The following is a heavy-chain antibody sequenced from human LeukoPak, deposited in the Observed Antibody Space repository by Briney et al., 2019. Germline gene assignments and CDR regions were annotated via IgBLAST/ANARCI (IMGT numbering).Heavy chain of an antibody. D-gene: IGHD6-13*01. J-gene: IGHJ6*03. CDR3: TRGAAAGTPYYYYYYYMDV. CDR2: IRSKANSYAT. CDR1: GFTFSGSA. Sequence: PGGSLRLSCAASGFTFSGSAMHWVCQASGKGLEWIGRIRSKANSYATAYAASVKGRFTISRDDSKNTAYLQMNSLKTEDTAVYYCTRGAAAGTPYYYYYYYMDVWGKGTTVTVSS. V-gene: IGHV3-73*01.